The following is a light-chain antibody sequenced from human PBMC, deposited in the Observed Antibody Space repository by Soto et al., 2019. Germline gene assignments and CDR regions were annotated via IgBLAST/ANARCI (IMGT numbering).Light chain of an antibody. V-gene: IGKV1-5*01. CDR2: DAS. CDR1: QSVSSW. Sequence: DIQMTQPPSPLSASVGDKVTITSRASQSVSSWLTWYQQKPGKAPKLLIYDASSLESGVPSRFSGSGSGTEFTLTISSLQPDDFATYYCQQYNSYSWTFGQGTKVDI. J-gene: IGKJ1*01. CDR3: QQYNSYSWT.